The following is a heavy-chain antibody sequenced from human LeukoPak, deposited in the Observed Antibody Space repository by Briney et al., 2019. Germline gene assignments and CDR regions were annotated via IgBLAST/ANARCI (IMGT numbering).Heavy chain of an antibody. D-gene: IGHD6-19*01. V-gene: IGHV5-51*01. CDR1: GYSFTSYW. Sequence: GESLKISCKGSGYSFTSYWVGWVRQMPGKGLEWMGIIYPGDSDTRYSPSFQGRVTISADKSISTAYLQWSSLKASDTAMYYCARGGIAVASNYYYYGMDVWGQGTTVTVSS. CDR2: IYPGDSDT. CDR3: ARGGIAVASNYYYYGMDV. J-gene: IGHJ6*02.